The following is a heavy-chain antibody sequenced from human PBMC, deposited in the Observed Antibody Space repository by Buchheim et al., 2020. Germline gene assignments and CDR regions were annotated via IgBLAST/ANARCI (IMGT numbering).Heavy chain of an antibody. D-gene: IGHD6-6*01. CDR3: AAPLKSSAVYYYGMDV. Sequence: EVQLVESGGGLVQPGGSLRLSCAASGFTFSSYSMNWVRQAPGKGLEWVSYISSSSSTIYYADSVKGRFTISRDNAKNSLYLQMNSLRAEDTAVYYCAAPLKSSAVYYYGMDVWGKGTT. J-gene: IGHJ6*04. CDR1: GFTFSSYS. V-gene: IGHV3-48*01. CDR2: ISSSSSTI.